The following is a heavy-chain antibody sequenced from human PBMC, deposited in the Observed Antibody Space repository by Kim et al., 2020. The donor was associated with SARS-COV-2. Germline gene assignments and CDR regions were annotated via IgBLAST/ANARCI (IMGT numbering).Heavy chain of an antibody. CDR2: ISSSRSYT. Sequence: GGSLRLSCAASGFTFSDYYMSWIRQAPGKGLEWVSYISSSRSYTNYADSVKGRFTISRDNAKNSLYLQMNSLRAEDTAVYYCASTPLRYFDWLWNWGQGTLVTVSS. D-gene: IGHD3-9*01. CDR3: ASTPLRYFDWLWN. V-gene: IGHV3-11*03. J-gene: IGHJ4*02. CDR1: GFTFSDYY.